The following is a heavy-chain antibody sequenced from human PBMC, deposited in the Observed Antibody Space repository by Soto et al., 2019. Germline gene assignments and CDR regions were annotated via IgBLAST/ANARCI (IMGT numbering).Heavy chain of an antibody. J-gene: IGHJ6*04. CDR1: GGTFSSYA. V-gene: IGHV1-69*12. CDR2: IIPIFGTA. CDR3: ARHVPAAGYYYGMDV. Sequence: QVQLVQSGAEVKKPGSSVKVSCKASGGTFSSYAISWVRQSPGQGLEWMGGIIPIFGTAYYAQKVQGRVMITADESNSTAYMELSSLRSEDTAVYYCARHVPAAGYYYGMDVWGKGTTVTVSS. D-gene: IGHD2-2*01.